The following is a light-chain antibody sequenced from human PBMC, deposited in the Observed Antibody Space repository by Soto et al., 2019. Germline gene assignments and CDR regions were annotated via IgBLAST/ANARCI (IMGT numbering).Light chain of an antibody. Sequence: EIVLTQSPGTLSLSPGERATLSCRASQSVSSSYLAWYQQKPGQAPRLLIYGASSRATGIPDRFSGSGSGTDFTLTISRLEPEDFAVYYCQQYGSSPGYTFGQGPTLEIK. CDR1: QSVSSSY. V-gene: IGKV3-20*01. CDR2: GAS. CDR3: QQYGSSPGYT. J-gene: IGKJ2*01.